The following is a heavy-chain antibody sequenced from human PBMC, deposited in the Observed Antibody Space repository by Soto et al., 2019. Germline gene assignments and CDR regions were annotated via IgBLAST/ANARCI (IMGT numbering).Heavy chain of an antibody. V-gene: IGHV2-5*02. CDR3: ARLTRGVYDLDRLWEKFAY. CDR1: GFSLSTNGMG. Sequence: QITVKESGLTLVKPTQTLTLTCTFSGFSLSTNGMGVGWIRQSPGKALEWLALIYWDDDKRYSPSLRSRLPITPDPSTTQVDLTMTPMVPVDTATYFCARLTRGVYDLDRLWEKFAYWGQGTLVTVSS. D-gene: IGHD5-12*01. J-gene: IGHJ4*02. CDR2: IYWDDDK.